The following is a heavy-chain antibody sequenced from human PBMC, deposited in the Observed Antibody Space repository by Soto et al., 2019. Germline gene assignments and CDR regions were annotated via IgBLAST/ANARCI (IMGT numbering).Heavy chain of an antibody. Sequence: QVQLQESGPGLVKPSETLSLTCIGSGGSIRNYYWRWIRQPPGTALEWIGYIYYTGSTNYNPSLTSRVTISVDASKNQFALKLSSVTAAYTAVYYCARHRYSYGVYYFDYWGQGTLVTVSS. D-gene: IGHD5-18*01. V-gene: IGHV4-59*08. CDR2: IYYTGST. CDR1: GGSIRNYY. CDR3: ARHRYSYGVYYFDY. J-gene: IGHJ4*02.